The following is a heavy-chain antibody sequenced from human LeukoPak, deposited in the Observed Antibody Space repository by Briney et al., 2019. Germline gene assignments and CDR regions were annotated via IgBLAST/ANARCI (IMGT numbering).Heavy chain of an antibody. CDR3: ARANALYCSSTNCLFVY. D-gene: IGHD2-2*01. J-gene: IGHJ4*02. Sequence: ASVKVSCKASGYTFTDYYIHWVRQAPGQGLEWMAWINPNSGGTYYAQNFHDRITLTRDTSISTAYMELSRLRSDDTAIYYCARANALYCSSTNCLFVYWGQGTLVTVSS. CDR2: INPNSGGT. CDR1: GYTFTDYY. V-gene: IGHV1-2*02.